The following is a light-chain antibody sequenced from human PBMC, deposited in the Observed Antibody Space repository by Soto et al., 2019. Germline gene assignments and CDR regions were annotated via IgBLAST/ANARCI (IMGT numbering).Light chain of an antibody. CDR1: QKLNTW. V-gene: IGKV1-5*03. J-gene: IGKJ5*01. CDR2: KTS. Sequence: IQMTQSPSTLSASVGDRVVITCRASQKLNTWLAWYPQKPGKAPRLLIYKTSTLETGVPSRLSGSGSGTEFSLTISILLPDDCTTYYCQQYNSYTPITFGQGTRMEIK. CDR3: QQYNSYTPIT.